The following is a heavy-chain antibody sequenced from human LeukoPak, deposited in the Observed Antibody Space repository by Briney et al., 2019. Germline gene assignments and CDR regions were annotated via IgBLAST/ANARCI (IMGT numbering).Heavy chain of an antibody. Sequence: GGSLRLSCAASGFSFSGSAMHWVRQASGKGLEWVGRIRSKGNNYATGYTASVKGRCTLSRDDSKNTAYLQMNSLKTEDTAVYYCTRQSTVVTFASWGQGTLVTVSS. V-gene: IGHV3-73*01. CDR3: TRQSTVVTFAS. CDR2: IRSKGNNYAT. D-gene: IGHD4-23*01. CDR1: GFSFSGSA. J-gene: IGHJ5*01.